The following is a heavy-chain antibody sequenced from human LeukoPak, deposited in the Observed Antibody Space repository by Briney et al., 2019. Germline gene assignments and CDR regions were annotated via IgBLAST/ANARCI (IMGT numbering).Heavy chain of an antibody. Sequence: SETLSLTCAVYGGSFSGYYRSWIRQPPGKGLEWIGEINHSGSTNYNPSLKSRVTISVDTSKNQFSLKLSYVTAADTAVYYCARISTVTTTYYFDYWGQGTLVTVSS. J-gene: IGHJ4*02. CDR1: GGSFSGYY. V-gene: IGHV4-34*01. D-gene: IGHD4-17*01. CDR3: ARISTVTTTYYFDY. CDR2: INHSGST.